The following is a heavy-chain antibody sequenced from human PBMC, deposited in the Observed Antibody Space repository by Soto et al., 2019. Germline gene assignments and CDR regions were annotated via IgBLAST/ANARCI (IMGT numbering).Heavy chain of an antibody. CDR2: ISAYNGNT. D-gene: IGHD3-3*01. CDR3: ASTYYDFWSGYYWYFDY. CDR1: GYTFTSYG. J-gene: IGHJ4*02. Sequence: QVQLVQCGAEVKKPGASVKVSCKASGYTFTSYGISWVRQAPGQGLEWMGWISAYNGNTNYAQKLQGRVTMTTDTSTSTAYMELRSLRSDDTAVYYCASTYYDFWSGYYWYFDYWGQGTLVTVSS. V-gene: IGHV1-18*01.